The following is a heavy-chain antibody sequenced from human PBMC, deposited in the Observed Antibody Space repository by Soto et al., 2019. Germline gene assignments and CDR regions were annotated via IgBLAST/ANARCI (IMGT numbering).Heavy chain of an antibody. CDR2: IYYSGST. J-gene: IGHJ4*02. CDR3: ASYSLRYFDRLLSPDY. D-gene: IGHD3-9*01. Sequence: SETLSLTCTVSGGSISSGDYYWSWIRQPPGKGLEWIGYIYYSGSTYYNPSLKSRVTISVDTSKNQFSLKLSSVTAADTAVYYCASYSLRYFDRLLSPDYWGQGTLVTVSS. CDR1: GGSISSGDYY. V-gene: IGHV4-30-4*01.